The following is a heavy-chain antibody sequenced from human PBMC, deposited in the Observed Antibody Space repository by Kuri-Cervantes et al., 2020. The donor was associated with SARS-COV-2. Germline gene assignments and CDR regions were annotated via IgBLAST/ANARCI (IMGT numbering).Heavy chain of an antibody. D-gene: IGHD3-16*01. CDR1: GYTLTELS. Sequence: ASVKVSCKVSGYTLTELSMHWVRQAPGQGLEWMGIINPSGGSTSYAQKFQGRVTITADKSTSTAYMELSSLRSEDTAVYYCATQTGGIYWGQGTLVTVSS. CDR3: ATQTGGIY. CDR2: INPSGGST. J-gene: IGHJ4*02. V-gene: IGHV1-46*01.